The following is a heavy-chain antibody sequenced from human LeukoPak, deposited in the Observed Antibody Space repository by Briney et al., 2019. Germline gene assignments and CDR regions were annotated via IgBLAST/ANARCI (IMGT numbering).Heavy chain of an antibody. CDR2: MNPINGNT. CDR1: GFTFTSYD. J-gene: IGHJ5*02. Sequence: GASVKVSCKASGFTFTSYDINWVRQATGQGLEWMGWMNPINGNTGYAQKFQGRVTMTRGTSISTAYMELRSLRSDDTAVYYCVRDGEGVAISVNYWFDPWGQGTLVTVSS. CDR3: VRDGEGVAISVNYWFDP. D-gene: IGHD3-10*01. V-gene: IGHV1-8*01.